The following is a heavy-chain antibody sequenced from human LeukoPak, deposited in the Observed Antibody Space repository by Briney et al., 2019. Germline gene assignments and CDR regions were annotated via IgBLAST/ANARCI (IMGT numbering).Heavy chain of an antibody. CDR3: ATHTRISYGVPGWFDP. J-gene: IGHJ5*02. CDR1: GYSFTSYW. Sequence: GESLKISCKGSGYSFTSYWISWLRQMPGKGLEWMGRIDPSDSYTNYSPSFQGHVTISADKSISTAYLQWSSLKASDTAMYYCATHTRISYGVPGWFDPWGQGTLVTVSS. V-gene: IGHV5-10-1*01. CDR2: IDPSDSYT. D-gene: IGHD4-17*01.